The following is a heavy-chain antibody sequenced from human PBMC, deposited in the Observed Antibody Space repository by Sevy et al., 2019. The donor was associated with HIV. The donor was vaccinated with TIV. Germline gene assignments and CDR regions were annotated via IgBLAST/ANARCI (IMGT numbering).Heavy chain of an antibody. V-gene: IGHV1-24*01. Sequence: ASVKVSCKVSGKTLSDLSMHWVRQAPGKGLEWMGRFDPEDGETLYAQHFRARVTMTEDTSTDTAYMELSSLRSEDTAVYYCAATKDYYDSSGDPFDYWGQGSLVTVSS. CDR2: FDPEDGET. CDR3: AATKDYYDSSGDPFDY. D-gene: IGHD3-22*01. J-gene: IGHJ4*02. CDR1: GKTLSDLS.